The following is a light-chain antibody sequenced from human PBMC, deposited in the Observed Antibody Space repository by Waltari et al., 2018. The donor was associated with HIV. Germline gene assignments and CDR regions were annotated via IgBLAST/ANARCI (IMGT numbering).Light chain of an antibody. CDR3: QHYDNWSRT. Sequence: EVVVTQAPSALSVVPGKGGTVSCTTSQDVGINVTWYQQKPGQCPRLLVYGASTRATGVPVKFGGSGSGTQFNFTIASLQADDSAIYYCQHYDNWSRTFGPGTTVEIK. V-gene: IGKV3-15*01. CDR1: QDVGIN. J-gene: IGKJ1*01. CDR2: GAS.